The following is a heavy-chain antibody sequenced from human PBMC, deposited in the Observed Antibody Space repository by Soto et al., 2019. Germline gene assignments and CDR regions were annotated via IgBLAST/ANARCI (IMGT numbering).Heavy chain of an antibody. CDR3: ARDKRDLRFLEWSYYFDY. CDR2: ISSSGTTI. J-gene: IGHJ4*02. V-gene: IGHV3-11*04. Sequence: PGGSLRLSCAASGFTFSDYFMTWIRQAPGKGLEWVSYISSSGTTIFYADSVQGRFTISRDNSKNTLYLQLNSLRAEDTAVYYCARDKRDLRFLEWSYYFDYWGQGTLVTVSS. CDR1: GFTFSDYF. D-gene: IGHD3-3*01.